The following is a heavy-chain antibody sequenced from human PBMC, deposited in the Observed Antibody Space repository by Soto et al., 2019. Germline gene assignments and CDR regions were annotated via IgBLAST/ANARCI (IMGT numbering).Heavy chain of an antibody. V-gene: IGHV3-7*01. CDR1: GFTFSRSW. J-gene: IGHJ4*02. D-gene: IGHD3-3*01. Sequence: GGSLRLSCAASGFTFSRSWMNWVRQAPWKGLEWVANIKQDGSERYKEGSVKGRFTISRDNAKNSLYLQMNSLRAEDTAVYYCAKDGRRFLEWLSHVDYWGQGTLVTVSS. CDR2: IKQDGSER. CDR3: AKDGRRFLEWLSHVDY.